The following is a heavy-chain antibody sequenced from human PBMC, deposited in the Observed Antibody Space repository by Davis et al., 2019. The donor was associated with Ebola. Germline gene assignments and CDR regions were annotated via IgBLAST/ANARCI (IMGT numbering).Heavy chain of an antibody. Sequence: PGGSLRLSCAASGFTFSDYWMHWVRQAPGKGLVWLSRISGDGNNIVYADSVKGRFTISRDNAENTLYLQMNSLRAEDTAVYYCAKWDGYGDYWGQGTLVTVSS. CDR2: ISGDGNNI. CDR1: GFTFSDYW. CDR3: AKWDGYGDY. D-gene: IGHD5-24*01. V-gene: IGHV3-74*01. J-gene: IGHJ4*02.